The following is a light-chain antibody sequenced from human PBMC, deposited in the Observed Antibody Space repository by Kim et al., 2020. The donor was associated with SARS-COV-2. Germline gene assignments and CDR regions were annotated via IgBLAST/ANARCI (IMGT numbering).Light chain of an antibody. V-gene: IGKV1-33*01. Sequence: SASVRDIVTITCQASQGSKKSFNWYQQKPGRAPKLLISDASNLETGVPSRFSGSGSGTDFSVTISGLQPEDIATYYCLQHDELPLTFGGGNKLEI. CDR2: DAS. J-gene: IGKJ4*01. CDR3: LQHDELPLT. CDR1: QGSKKS.